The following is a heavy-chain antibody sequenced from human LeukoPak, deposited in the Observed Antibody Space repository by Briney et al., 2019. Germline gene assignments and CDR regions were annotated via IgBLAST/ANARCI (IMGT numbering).Heavy chain of an antibody. CDR1: GGSISSSSYY. Sequence: SETLSLTCTVSGGSISSSSYYWGWIRQPPGKGLEWIGEINHSGSTNSNPSLKSRVTISVDTSKNQFSLKLSSVTAADTAVYYCARGPRGITIFGVVMMANDAFDIWGQGTMVTVSS. CDR2: INHSGST. CDR3: ARGPRGITIFGVVMMANDAFDI. V-gene: IGHV4-39*07. D-gene: IGHD3-3*01. J-gene: IGHJ3*02.